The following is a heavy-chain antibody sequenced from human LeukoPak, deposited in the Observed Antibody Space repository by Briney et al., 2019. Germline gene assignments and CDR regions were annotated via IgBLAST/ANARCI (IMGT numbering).Heavy chain of an antibody. V-gene: IGHV1-2*02. CDR3: ARGLSTRYYYGMDV. D-gene: IGHD4/OR15-4a*01. Sequence: ASVKVSCKASGYTFTGYYMHWVRQAPGQGLEWMRWINPNSGGTNYAQKFQGRVTMTRDTSISTAYMELSRLRSDDTAVYYCARGLSTRYYYGMDVWGQGTTVTVSS. CDR2: INPNSGGT. J-gene: IGHJ6*02. CDR1: GYTFTGYY.